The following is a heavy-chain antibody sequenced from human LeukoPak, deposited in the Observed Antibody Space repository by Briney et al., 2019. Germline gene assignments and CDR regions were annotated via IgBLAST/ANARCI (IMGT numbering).Heavy chain of an antibody. CDR2: IRSKAYGGTT. CDR1: GFSIGDYA. J-gene: IGHJ1*01. D-gene: IGHD2-21*02. CDR3: TRAYCGGDCYFQH. Sequence: GGSLRLSCTASGFSIGDYAMSWVRQAPGKGLEWVVLIRSKAYGGTTEYAASVKGRFTISRDDSKSIAYLQMNSLKTEDTAVYYCTRAYCGGDCYFQHWGQGTLVTVSS. V-gene: IGHV3-49*04.